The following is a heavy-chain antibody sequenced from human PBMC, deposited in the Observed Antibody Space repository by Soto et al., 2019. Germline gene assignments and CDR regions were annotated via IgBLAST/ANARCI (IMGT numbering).Heavy chain of an antibody. D-gene: IGHD4-17*01. CDR2: IYWDDDK. V-gene: IGHV2-5*02. CDR3: SNRADGGFAEILTRPFDY. J-gene: IGHJ4*02. CDR1: GFSLNTPEVG. Sequence: QITLKESGPALVKPTQTLSLTCTFSGFSLNTPEVGVGWIRQTPGKALEWLALIYWDDDKYYNPSLKSRLTIPKDHSQNQGVLTMTNMDPVDTSQKYCSNRADGGFAEILTRPFDYWGQGALVTVSS.